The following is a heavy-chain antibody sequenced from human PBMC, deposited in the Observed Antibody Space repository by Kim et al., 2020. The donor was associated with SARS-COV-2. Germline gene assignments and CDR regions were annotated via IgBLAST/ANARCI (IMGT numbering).Heavy chain of an antibody. CDR3: ARGNRPNWNQYYYYYYGMDV. Sequence: RFTISRDNAKNSLYLQMNSLRAEDTAVYYCARGNRPNWNQYYYYYYGMDVWGQGTTVTVSS. J-gene: IGHJ6*02. V-gene: IGHV3-11*06. D-gene: IGHD1-1*01.